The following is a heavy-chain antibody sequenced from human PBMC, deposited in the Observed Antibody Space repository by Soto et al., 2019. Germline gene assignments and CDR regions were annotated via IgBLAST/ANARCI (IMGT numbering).Heavy chain of an antibody. CDR1: GYTFTSYD. Sequence: QVQLVQSGAEVKKPGASVKVSCKASGYTFTSYDINWVRQATGRGLEWMGWMNPNTGNTGYAQNFQGRVTMTRNTSITTAYVELSSLRYEDPAVYYGARERAVAGFDYWGQVTLVAVSS. J-gene: IGHJ4*02. D-gene: IGHD6-19*01. V-gene: IGHV1-8*01. CDR3: ARERAVAGFDY. CDR2: MNPNTGNT.